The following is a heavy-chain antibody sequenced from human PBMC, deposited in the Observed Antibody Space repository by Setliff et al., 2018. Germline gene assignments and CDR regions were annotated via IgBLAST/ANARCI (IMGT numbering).Heavy chain of an antibody. V-gene: IGHV3-48*03. J-gene: IGHJ6*02. CDR3: ARDVVSGWYRRNNYFGMDV. Sequence: GGSLRLSCAASGSSLGAYEFNWVRQAPGKGLEWVSYISSSGTAMYYVDSVKGRFTISRDNAKNSLYLQMNSLRVEDTAVYYCARDVVSGWYRRNNYFGMDVWGQGTTVTVSS. CDR1: GSSLGAYE. CDR2: ISSSGTAM. D-gene: IGHD6-19*01.